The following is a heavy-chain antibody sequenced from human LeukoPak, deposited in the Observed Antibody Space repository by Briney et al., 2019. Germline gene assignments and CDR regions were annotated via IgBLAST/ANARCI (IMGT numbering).Heavy chain of an antibody. Sequence: SETLSLTCTVSGYSISSGSGYYWGWIRQPPGKGLEWIGSIHHSGRTYSNPSLKSRVTISVDTSKTQFSLRLSSVTAADTAVYYCAREGYGSGPPTNACDIWGQGTMVTVSS. CDR1: GYSISSGSGYY. V-gene: IGHV4-38-2*02. D-gene: IGHD3-10*01. CDR3: AREGYGSGPPTNACDI. CDR2: IHHSGRT. J-gene: IGHJ3*02.